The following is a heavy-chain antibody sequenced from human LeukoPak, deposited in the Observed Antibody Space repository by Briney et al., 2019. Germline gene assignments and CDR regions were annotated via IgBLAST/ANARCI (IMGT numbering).Heavy chain of an antibody. CDR3: TRHGYTASHYFLDF. Sequence: SETLSLTCTVSGASITSYYWNWIRQPAGKGLEWVGRIYTSGSAAYNPSLKSRVSIVLDKSKNQFSLNLSSVTAADTAVYYCTRHGYTASHYFLDFWSQGTLVTVSS. CDR1: GASITSYY. CDR2: IYTSGSA. V-gene: IGHV4-4*07. J-gene: IGHJ4*02. D-gene: IGHD3-16*01.